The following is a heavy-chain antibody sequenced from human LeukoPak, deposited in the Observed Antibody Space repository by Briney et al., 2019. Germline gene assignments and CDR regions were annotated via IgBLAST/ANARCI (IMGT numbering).Heavy chain of an antibody. J-gene: IGHJ4*02. D-gene: IGHD2-8*01. Sequence: PGGSLRLSCAASGFTFSNAWMNWVRQAPGKGLEWVSSISSSSSYIYYADSVKGRFTISRDNAKNSLYLQMNSLRAEDTAVYYCASCTSGYYFDYWGQGTLVTVSS. CDR2: ISSSSSYI. CDR3: ASCTSGYYFDY. V-gene: IGHV3-21*01. CDR1: GFTFSNAW.